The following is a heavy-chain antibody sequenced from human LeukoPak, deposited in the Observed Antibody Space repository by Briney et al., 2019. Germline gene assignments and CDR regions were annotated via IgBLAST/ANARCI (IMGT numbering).Heavy chain of an antibody. J-gene: IGHJ6*04. CDR3: AELGITMIGGV. D-gene: IGHD3-10*02. V-gene: IGHV3-48*04. CDR1: GFTFNTYT. Sequence: PGGSLRLSCAASGFTFNTYTMNWVRQAPGKGLEWVSYISSSGSTIYYADSVKGRFTISRDNAKNSLYQQMNSLRAEDTAVYYCAELGITMIGGVWGKGTTVTISS. CDR2: ISSSGSTI.